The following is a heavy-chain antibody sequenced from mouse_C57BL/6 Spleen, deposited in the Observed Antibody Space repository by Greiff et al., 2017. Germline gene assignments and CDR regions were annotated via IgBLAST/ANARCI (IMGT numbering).Heavy chain of an antibody. CDR3: ARGNGSSYNWYFDV. CDR1: GYAFSSYW. CDR2: IYPGDGDT. D-gene: IGHD1-1*01. J-gene: IGHJ1*03. Sequence: VMLVESGAELVKPGASVKISCKASGYAFSSYWMNWVKQRPGKGLEWIGQIYPGDGDTNYNGKFKGKATLTADKSSSTAYVQLSSLTSEDSAVYFCARGNGSSYNWYFDVWGTGTTVTVSS. V-gene: IGHV1-80*01.